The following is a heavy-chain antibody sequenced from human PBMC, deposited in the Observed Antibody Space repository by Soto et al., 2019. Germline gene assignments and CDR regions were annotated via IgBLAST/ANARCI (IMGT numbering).Heavy chain of an antibody. CDR3: ARSYYYDSSGYYDY. Sequence: GSLRLSCAASGFTVSSNYMSWVRQAPGKGLEWVSVIYSGGSTYYADSVKGRFTISRDNSKNTLYLQMNSLRAEDTAVYYCARSYYYDSSGYYDYWGQGTLVTVSS. J-gene: IGHJ4*02. CDR1: GFTVSSNY. V-gene: IGHV3-53*01. CDR2: IYSGGST. D-gene: IGHD3-22*01.